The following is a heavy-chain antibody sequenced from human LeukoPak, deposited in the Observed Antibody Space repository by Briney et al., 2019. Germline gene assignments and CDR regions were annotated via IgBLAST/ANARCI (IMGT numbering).Heavy chain of an antibody. V-gene: IGHV3-21*01. J-gene: IGHJ4*02. Sequence: GSLRLSCAASGFPFSSYSMNWVRQAPGKGLEWVSSIRSSSSYIYYADSVKARFIITRDNGKNSLYLQMNSLGAEDTAVYYCAKGLLGGQGTLVTVSS. CDR1: GFPFSSYS. CDR3: AKGLL. CDR2: IRSSSSYI.